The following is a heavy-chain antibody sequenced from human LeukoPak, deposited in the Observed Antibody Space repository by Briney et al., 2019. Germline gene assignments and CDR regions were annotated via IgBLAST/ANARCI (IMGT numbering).Heavy chain of an antibody. D-gene: IGHD2-2*01. V-gene: IGHV4-34*01. CDR3: ARDRPRYCSSTSCQRALDY. Sequence: PSETLSLTCAVYGGSFSGYYWSWIRQPPGKGLEWIGEINHSGSTNYNPSLKSRVTISVDTSKNQFSLKLSSVTAADTAVYYCARDRPRYCSSTSCQRALDYWGQGTLVTVSS. J-gene: IGHJ4*02. CDR1: GGSFSGYY. CDR2: INHSGST.